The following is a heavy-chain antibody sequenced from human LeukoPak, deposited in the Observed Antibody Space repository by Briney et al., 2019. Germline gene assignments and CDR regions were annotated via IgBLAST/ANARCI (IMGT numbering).Heavy chain of an antibody. Sequence: GGSLRLSCAASGFTFSSFEMSWVRQAPGEGLEWVSYISSSGSTIYYADSLKGRFTVSRDNAKNSLDLQMNSLRAEDTAVYYCARDPVPTDYWGQGTLVTVSS. J-gene: IGHJ4*02. CDR3: ARDPVPTDY. CDR2: ISSSGSTI. D-gene: IGHD6-19*01. CDR1: GFTFSSFE. V-gene: IGHV3-48*03.